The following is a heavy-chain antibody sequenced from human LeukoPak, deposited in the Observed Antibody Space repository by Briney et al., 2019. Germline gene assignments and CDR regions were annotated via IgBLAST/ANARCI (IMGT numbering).Heavy chain of an antibody. CDR2: ITTYNGYT. J-gene: IGHJ4*02. D-gene: IGHD3-10*01. Sequence: ASVKVSCKASGYTFTSYGISWVRQAPGQGLEWMGWITTYNGYTNYAQKLQGRVTMTTDTSTTTAYMELRSLRSDDTAVYYCARDYFGSGSHLDYWGQGTLVSVSS. CDR1: GYTFTSYG. V-gene: IGHV1-18*01. CDR3: ARDYFGSGSHLDY.